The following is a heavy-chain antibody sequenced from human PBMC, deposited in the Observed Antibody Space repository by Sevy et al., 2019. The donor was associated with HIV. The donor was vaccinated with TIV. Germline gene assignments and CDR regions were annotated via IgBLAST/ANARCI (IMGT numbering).Heavy chain of an antibody. J-gene: IGHJ3*02. Sequence: SETLSLTCTVSGGSISSGSYYWSWIRQPAGKGLEWIGRIYTSGSTNYNPSLKSRVTISVDTSKNQFSLKLSSVTAADTAVYYCARGQDYDILTGNLGDAFDIWGQGTMVTVSS. CDR2: IYTSGST. CDR3: ARGQDYDILTGNLGDAFDI. CDR1: GGSISSGSYY. V-gene: IGHV4-61*02. D-gene: IGHD3-9*01.